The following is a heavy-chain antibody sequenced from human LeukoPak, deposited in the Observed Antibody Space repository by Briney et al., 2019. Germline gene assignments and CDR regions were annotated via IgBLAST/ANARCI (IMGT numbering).Heavy chain of an antibody. CDR2: TYYRSKWYN. V-gene: IGHV6-1*01. CDR3: VKSNSRYQPWTLDI. D-gene: IGHD2-2*01. J-gene: IGHJ3*02. CDR1: GDSVSSNSAA. Sequence: SQTLSLTCAISGDSVSSNSAAWNWIRQSPSRGLEWLGRTYYRSKWYNDYAVSVKSRITINPDTSNNQLSLKVNSVTAADTAMYYCVKSNSRYQPWTLDIWGRGTMVTVSS.